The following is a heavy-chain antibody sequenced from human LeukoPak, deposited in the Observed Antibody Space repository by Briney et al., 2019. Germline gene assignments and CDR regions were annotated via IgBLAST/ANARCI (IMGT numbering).Heavy chain of an antibody. CDR3: ARSRSGGSLLGY. CDR2: ISYDGSNK. CDR1: GFTFSSYA. V-gene: IGHV3-30*04. J-gene: IGHJ4*02. D-gene: IGHD2-15*01. Sequence: GGSLRLSCAASGFTFSSYAVHWVRQAPGKGLEWVAVISYDGSNKYYADSVKGRFTISRDNSKNTLYLQMNSLRAEDTAVYYCARSRSGGSLLGYWGQGTLVTVSS.